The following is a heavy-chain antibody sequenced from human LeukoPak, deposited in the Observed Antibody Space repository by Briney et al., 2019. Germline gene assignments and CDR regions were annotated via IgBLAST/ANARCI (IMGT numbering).Heavy chain of an antibody. Sequence: GGSLRLSCAASGFTFSSYSMNWVRQAPGKGLEWVSSISSSSSYIYYADSVKGRFTISRDNAKNSLYLQMNSLRAEDAAVYYCARDRDDYPYYWGQGTLVTVSS. J-gene: IGHJ4*02. CDR1: GFTFSSYS. CDR2: ISSSSSYI. D-gene: IGHD4-11*01. V-gene: IGHV3-21*01. CDR3: ARDRDDYPYY.